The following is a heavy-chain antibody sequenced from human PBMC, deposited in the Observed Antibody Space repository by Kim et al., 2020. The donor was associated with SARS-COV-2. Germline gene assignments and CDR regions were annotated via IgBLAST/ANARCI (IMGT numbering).Heavy chain of an antibody. CDR3: ARAMYTAGSVDP. V-gene: IGHV4-31*03. D-gene: IGHD5-18*01. J-gene: IGHJ5*02. CDR2: IYYSGST. Sequence: SETLSLTCTVSGGSISSGGYYWSWIRQHPGKGLEWIGYIYYSGSTYYNPSLKSRVTISVDTSKNQFSLKLSSVTAADTAVYYCARAMYTAGSVDPWGQGTLVTVSS. CDR1: GGSISSGGYY.